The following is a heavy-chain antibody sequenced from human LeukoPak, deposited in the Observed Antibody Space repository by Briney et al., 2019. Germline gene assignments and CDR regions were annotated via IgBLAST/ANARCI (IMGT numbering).Heavy chain of an antibody. CDR1: GFTFSSYG. Sequence: GGTLRLSCAASGFTFSSYGMSWVRQAPGKGLEWVSAISGSGGSTYYADSVKGRFTISRDNSKNTLYLQMNSLRAEDTAVYYCAKGYVLEWFDPWGQGTLVTVSS. J-gene: IGHJ5*02. CDR2: ISGSGGST. CDR3: AKGYVLEWFDP. D-gene: IGHD5-12*01. V-gene: IGHV3-23*01.